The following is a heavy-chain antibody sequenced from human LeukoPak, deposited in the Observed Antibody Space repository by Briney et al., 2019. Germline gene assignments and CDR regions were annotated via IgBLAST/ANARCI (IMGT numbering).Heavy chain of an antibody. Sequence: GRSLRLSCAASGFTFGSYAMHWGRQAPGKGLEWVAVISYDGDNKYYADSVKGRFTISRDNSKNTLYLQMNSLRAGDTALYYCAKDGPYCGGDCRAFDLWGRGTLVTVSS. CDR2: ISYDGDNK. D-gene: IGHD2-21*02. CDR1: GFTFGSYA. J-gene: IGHJ2*01. V-gene: IGHV3-30*18. CDR3: AKDGPYCGGDCRAFDL.